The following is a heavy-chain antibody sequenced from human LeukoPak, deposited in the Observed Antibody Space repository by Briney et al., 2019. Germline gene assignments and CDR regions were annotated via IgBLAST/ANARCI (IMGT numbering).Heavy chain of an antibody. J-gene: IGHJ4*02. D-gene: IGHD3-16*02. V-gene: IGHV4-39*07. Sequence: PSETLSLTCTVSGGSISSSSYYWGWIRQPPGKGLEWIGSIYYSGSTYYNPSLKSRVTISVDTSKNQFSLKLSSVTAADTAVYYCARGRPRSYRSYFFDYWGQGTLVTVSS. CDR1: GGSISSSSYY. CDR2: IYYSGST. CDR3: ARGRPRSYRSYFFDY.